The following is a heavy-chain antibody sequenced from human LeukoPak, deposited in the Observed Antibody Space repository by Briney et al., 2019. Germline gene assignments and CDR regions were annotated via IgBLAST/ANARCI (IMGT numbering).Heavy chain of an antibody. CDR2: IYSGGST. D-gene: IGHD2-2*01. V-gene: IGHV3-66*01. CDR1: GFTVSSNY. J-gene: IGHJ3*02. Sequence: EGSLRLSCAASGFTVSSNYMSWVRQAPGKGLEWVSVIYSGGSTYYADSVRGRFTISRDNSKNTLYLQMNSLRAEDTAVYYCARVPSGDAFDIWGQGTMVTVSS. CDR3: ARVPSGDAFDI.